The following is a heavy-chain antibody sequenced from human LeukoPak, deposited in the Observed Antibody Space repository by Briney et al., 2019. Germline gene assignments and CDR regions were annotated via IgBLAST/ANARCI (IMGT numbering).Heavy chain of an antibody. CDR3: AKDLALWYGGYAPKGFDY. D-gene: IGHD5-12*01. Sequence: GGSLRLSCAASGFTFSNHNMNWVRQAPGKGLEWVSSISTSSSYIYYADSVKGRFTISRDNAKNSLYLQMDSLRAEDTAVYYCAKDLALWYGGYAPKGFDYWGQGTLVTVSS. V-gene: IGHV3-21*01. CDR1: GFTFSNHN. CDR2: ISTSSSYI. J-gene: IGHJ4*02.